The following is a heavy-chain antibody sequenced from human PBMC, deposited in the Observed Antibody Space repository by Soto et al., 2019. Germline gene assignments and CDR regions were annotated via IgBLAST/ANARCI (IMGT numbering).Heavy chain of an antibody. J-gene: IGHJ3*02. CDR3: ARALYDILTGYQDAFDI. CDR1: GGSISSSNW. Sequence: QVRLQESGPGLVKPSGTLSLTCAVSGGSISSSNWWSWVRQPPGKGLEWIGEIYHSGITNYNPSLKSRVTVSVDKSKNQFSLKLSSVTAADTAVYYCARALYDILTGYQDAFDIWGQGTMVTVSS. CDR2: IYHSGIT. D-gene: IGHD3-9*01. V-gene: IGHV4-4*02.